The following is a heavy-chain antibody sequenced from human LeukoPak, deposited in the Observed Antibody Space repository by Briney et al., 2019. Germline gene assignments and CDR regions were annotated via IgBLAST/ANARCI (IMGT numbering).Heavy chain of an antibody. D-gene: IGHD4-23*01. CDR3: ARSSYGGNKAFDI. CDR1: GGSISSGGYS. Sequence: ASQTLSLTCTVSGGSISSGGYSWSWLRQHPGQGLEWIGYIYYSGSTYYNPSLKSRVTISVDTYKNQFSLKLSSVTAAATAVYYCARSSYGGNKAFDIWGQGTMVTVSS. CDR2: IYYSGST. J-gene: IGHJ3*02. V-gene: IGHV4-31*03.